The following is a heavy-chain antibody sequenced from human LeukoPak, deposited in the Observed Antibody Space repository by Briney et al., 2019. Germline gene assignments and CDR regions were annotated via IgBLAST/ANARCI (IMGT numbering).Heavy chain of an antibody. CDR1: GGSISSSNW. D-gene: IGHD1-26*01. V-gene: IGHV4-4*02. Sequence: SGTLSLTCAVSGGSISSSNWWSWVRQPPGKGLEWIGSIYYSGSTYYNPSLKSRVTISVDTSKNQFSLKLSSVTAADTAVYYCARGPGIVGATEIDYWGQGTLVTVSS. CDR3: ARGPGIVGATEIDY. J-gene: IGHJ4*02. CDR2: IYYSGST.